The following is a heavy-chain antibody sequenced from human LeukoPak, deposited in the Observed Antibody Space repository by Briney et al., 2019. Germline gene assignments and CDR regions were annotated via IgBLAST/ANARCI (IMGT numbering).Heavy chain of an antibody. CDR3: ARARGAVAIDY. CDR2: INHSGST. CDR1: GGSFSGYY. Sequence: SETLSLTCAVYGGSFSGYYWTWIRQPPGKGLEWIGVINHSGSTNYNPSLKSRVTVSVDTSKNQFSLKLTSVTAADTAVYYCARARGAVAIDYWGQGTLVTVSS. D-gene: IGHD6-19*01. J-gene: IGHJ4*02. V-gene: IGHV4-34*01.